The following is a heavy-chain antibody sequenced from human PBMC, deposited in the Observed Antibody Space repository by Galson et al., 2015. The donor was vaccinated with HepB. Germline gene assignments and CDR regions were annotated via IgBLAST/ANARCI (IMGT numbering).Heavy chain of an antibody. CDR2: MSSSSTTI. CDR3: ARDSGSSWYYFDY. V-gene: IGHV3-48*02. CDR1: GFTFSTYS. J-gene: IGHJ4*02. D-gene: IGHD6-13*01. Sequence: SLRLSCAASGFTFSTYSMNWVRQAPGKGLEWVSYMSSSSTTIDYADSVKGRFTISRDNGKNSLYLQMNSLRDEDTAVYYCARDSGSSWYYFDYWGQGTLVTVS.